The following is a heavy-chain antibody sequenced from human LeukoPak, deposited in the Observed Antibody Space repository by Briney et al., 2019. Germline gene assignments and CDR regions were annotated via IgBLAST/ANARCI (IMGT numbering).Heavy chain of an antibody. J-gene: IGHJ6*03. V-gene: IGHV4-34*01. D-gene: IGHD3-3*01. CDR2: INHSGST. CDR3: ARRRFLEWLSSYYYYYMDV. Sequence: SETLSLTCAVYGGSFSGYYWSWIRRPPGKGLEWIGEINHSGSTNYNPSLKSRVTISVDTSKNQFSLKLSSVTAADTAVYYCARRRFLEWLSSYYYYYMDVWGKGTTVTVSS. CDR1: GGSFSGYY.